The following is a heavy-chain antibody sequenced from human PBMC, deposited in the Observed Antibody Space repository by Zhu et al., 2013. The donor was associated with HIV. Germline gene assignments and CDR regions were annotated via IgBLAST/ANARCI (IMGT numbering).Heavy chain of an antibody. CDR3: ARELGSAGNMVRGVAWWFDP. V-gene: IGHV1-69*12. Sequence: QVQLVQSGAEVKKPGSSVKVSCKASGGTFSSYAISWVRQAPGQGLEWMGGIIPIFGTANYAQKFQGRVTITADESTSTAYMELSSLRSEDTAVYYCARELGSAGNMVRGVAWWFDPWGQGTLVTVSS. J-gene: IGHJ5*02. D-gene: IGHD3-10*01. CDR1: GGTFSSYA. CDR2: IIPIFGTA.